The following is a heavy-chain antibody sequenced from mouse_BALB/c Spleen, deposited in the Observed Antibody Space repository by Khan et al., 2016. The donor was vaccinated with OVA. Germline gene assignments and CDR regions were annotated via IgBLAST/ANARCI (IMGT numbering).Heavy chain of an antibody. CDR1: GYTFTSYT. Sequence: QVQLKQSGAELTRPGASVKMSCKASGYTFTSYTIHWIKLRPGQGLEWIGFINPSNGYTNYNQKFKDKATLTADKSSTTVYMQLSSLTSDDSAVYNCVRDGAYHRTDGWFAYGGQGTLVTVSA. V-gene: IGHV1-4*01. CDR2: INPSNGYT. J-gene: IGHJ3*01. CDR3: VRDGAYHRTDGWFAY. D-gene: IGHD2-14*01.